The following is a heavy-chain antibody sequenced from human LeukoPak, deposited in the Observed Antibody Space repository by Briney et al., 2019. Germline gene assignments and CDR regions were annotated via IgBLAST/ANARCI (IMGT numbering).Heavy chain of an antibody. V-gene: IGHV4-59*12. CDR2: IYHSGST. Sequence: SETLSLTCTVSGGSINDYYWNWIRQPPGKGLEWIGEIYHSGSTNYNPSLKSRVTISVDKSKNQFSLKLSSVTAADTAVYYCARASRDYYGSGNGIGYWGQGTLVTVSS. CDR1: GGSINDYY. CDR3: ARASRDYYGSGNGIGY. D-gene: IGHD3-10*01. J-gene: IGHJ4*02.